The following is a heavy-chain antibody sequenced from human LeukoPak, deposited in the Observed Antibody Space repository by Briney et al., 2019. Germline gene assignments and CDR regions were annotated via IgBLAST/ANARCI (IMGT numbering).Heavy chain of an antibody. D-gene: IGHD3-9*01. J-gene: IGHJ4*02. CDR2: ISGDGGST. CDR1: GFTFDDYA. Sequence: GGSLSLSCAASGFTFDDYAMHWVRQAPGKGLEWVSLISGDGGSTYYADSVKGRFTISRDNSKNSLYLQMNSLRTEDTALYYCASPDSRYFDWLLYWGQGTLVTVSS. CDR3: ASPDSRYFDWLLY. V-gene: IGHV3-43*02.